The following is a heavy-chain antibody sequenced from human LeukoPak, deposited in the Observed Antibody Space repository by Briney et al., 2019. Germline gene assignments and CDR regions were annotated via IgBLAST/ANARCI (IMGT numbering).Heavy chain of an antibody. J-gene: IGHJ4*02. CDR1: GGSISSNSYY. CDR3: ASQQSSYDSSGYYWGYFDY. D-gene: IGHD3-22*01. V-gene: IGHV4-39*07. CDR2: ISYSGTT. Sequence: SETLSLTCTVSGGSISSNSYYWGWIRQPPGKGPEWIGSISYSGTTYYSPSLKSRVTISVDTSKNQFSLKLSSVTAADTAVYYCASQQSSYDSSGYYWGYFDYWGQGTLVTVSS.